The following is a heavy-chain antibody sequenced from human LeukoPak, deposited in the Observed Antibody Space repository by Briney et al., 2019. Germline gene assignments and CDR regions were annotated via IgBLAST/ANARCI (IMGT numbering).Heavy chain of an antibody. J-gene: IGHJ4*02. Sequence: SETLSLTCAVYGGSFSGYYWSWIRQPPGKGLEWIGEINHSGSTNYNPSLKSRVTISVDTSKNQFSLKLNSVTAADTAVYYCARALCSGGSCYYDYWGLGTLVTVSS. CDR2: INHSGST. CDR3: ARALCSGGSCYYDY. V-gene: IGHV4-34*01. D-gene: IGHD2-15*01. CDR1: GGSFSGYY.